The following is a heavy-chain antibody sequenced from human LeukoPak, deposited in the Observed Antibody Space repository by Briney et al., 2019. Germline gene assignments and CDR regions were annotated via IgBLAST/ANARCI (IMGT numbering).Heavy chain of an antibody. CDR3: ASTVVGYFDL. CDR2: IYYSGST. Sequence: PSETLSLTCTVSGGSISSSSYYWGWIRQPPGKGLEWIGSIYYSGSTYYNPSLKSRVTISVDTSKNQFSLKLSSVTAADTAVYYCASTVVGYFDLWGRGTLVTVSS. V-gene: IGHV4-39*01. J-gene: IGHJ2*01. D-gene: IGHD3-22*01. CDR1: GGSISSSSYY.